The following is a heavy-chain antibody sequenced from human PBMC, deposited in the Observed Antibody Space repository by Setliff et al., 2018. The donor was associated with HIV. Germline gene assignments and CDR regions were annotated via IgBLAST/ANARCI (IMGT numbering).Heavy chain of an antibody. D-gene: IGHD3-16*01. CDR3: VNPSGAMGDFDS. CDR2: IYTSGST. Sequence: SETLSLTCTVSGGSISSYYWNWIRQPADRELEWIGYIYTSGSTNNNPSLKSRLTISVDTSKNQFSLQLTSVTAADTAVYYCVNPSGAMGDFDSWGQGTLVTVSS. J-gene: IGHJ4*02. V-gene: IGHV4-4*09. CDR1: GGSISSYY.